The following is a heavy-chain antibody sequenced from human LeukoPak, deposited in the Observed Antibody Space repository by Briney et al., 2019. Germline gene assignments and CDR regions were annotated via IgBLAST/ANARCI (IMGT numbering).Heavy chain of an antibody. D-gene: IGHD2-21*02. CDR2: IRAYNGNT. V-gene: IGHV1-18*04. CDR3: ARGGDYYFDY. CDR1: GYTFTSYD. Sequence: GASVKVSCKASGYTFTSYDFSWVRQAPGQGLEWMGWIRAYNGNTNYAQKFQGRVTMTTDTSTRTAYMELRSLRSDDTAMYYRARGGDYYFDYWGQGTLVTVSS. J-gene: IGHJ4*02.